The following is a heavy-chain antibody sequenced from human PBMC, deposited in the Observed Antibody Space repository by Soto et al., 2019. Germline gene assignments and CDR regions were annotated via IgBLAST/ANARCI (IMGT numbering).Heavy chain of an antibody. CDR2: VYYSGNT. Sequence: PSETLALTCTVPGGSISSGSYYWDWIRQHPGKGLEWIGNVYYSGNTNYNPSLESRVTISVDTSKNQFSLKLSSVTAADTAVYYCARQTDSYYTFDAFDIWGQGTMVTVSS. CDR1: GGSISSGSYY. V-gene: IGHV4-39*01. CDR3: ARQTDSYYTFDAFDI. D-gene: IGHD3-22*01. J-gene: IGHJ3*02.